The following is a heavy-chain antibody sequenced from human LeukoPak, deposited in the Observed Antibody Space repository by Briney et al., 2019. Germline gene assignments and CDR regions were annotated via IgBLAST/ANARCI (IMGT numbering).Heavy chain of an antibody. CDR2: IYYSGST. Sequence: SETLSLTCTVSGGSISSSSYYWGWIRQPPGKGLEWIGSIYYSGSTYYNPSLKSRVTISLDTSKNHFSLRLSSVTAADTTVYYCARHSSFLCDPWGRGTLVTVSS. V-gene: IGHV4-39*01. J-gene: IGHJ5*02. CDR3: ARHSSFLCDP. CDR1: GGSISSSSYY. D-gene: IGHD2-2*01.